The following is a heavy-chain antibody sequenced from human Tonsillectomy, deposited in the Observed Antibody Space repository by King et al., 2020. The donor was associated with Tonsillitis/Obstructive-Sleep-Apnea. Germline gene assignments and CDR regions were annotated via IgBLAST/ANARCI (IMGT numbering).Heavy chain of an antibody. V-gene: IGHV6-1*01. Sequence: VQLQQSGPGLVKPSQTLSLTCAISGDSVSSNSAAWNWIRQSPSRGLEWLGRTYYRSKWYNDYAVSVKSRITINPDTSKTQFSLQLNSVTPEDTAVYYCARDKHELLWFGESYYFDYWGQGTLVTVSS. J-gene: IGHJ4*02. D-gene: IGHD3-10*01. CDR1: GDSVSSNSAA. CDR3: ARDKHELLWFGESYYFDY. CDR2: TYYRSKWYN.